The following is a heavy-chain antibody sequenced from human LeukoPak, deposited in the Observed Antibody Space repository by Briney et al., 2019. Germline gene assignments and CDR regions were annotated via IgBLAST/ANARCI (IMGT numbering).Heavy chain of an antibody. D-gene: IGHD3-10*01. CDR2: IRYDGSNK. J-gene: IGHJ4*02. CDR3: AKDESLLWFGELAYFDY. Sequence: GGSLRLSCAASGFTFSSYGMHWVRQAPGKGLEWVAFIRYDGSNKYYADSVKGRFTISRDNSKNTLYLQMNSLRAEDTAVYYCAKDESLLWFGELAYFDYWGQGTLVTVSS. V-gene: IGHV3-30*02. CDR1: GFTFSSYG.